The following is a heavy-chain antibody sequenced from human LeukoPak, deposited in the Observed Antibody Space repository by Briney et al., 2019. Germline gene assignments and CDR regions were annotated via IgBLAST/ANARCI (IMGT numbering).Heavy chain of an antibody. Sequence: ASVKVSCKASEYTFTGYYIHWMRQAPGQGLEWMGWINPNSGGTDYAQKFQDRVTLTRDTFISTAYMELSRLRSDDTAVYHCARGFDWLEYYFDYWGQGTLVTVSS. CDR3: ARGFDWLEYYFDY. CDR1: EYTFTGYY. D-gene: IGHD3-9*01. V-gene: IGHV1-2*02. CDR2: INPNSGGT. J-gene: IGHJ4*02.